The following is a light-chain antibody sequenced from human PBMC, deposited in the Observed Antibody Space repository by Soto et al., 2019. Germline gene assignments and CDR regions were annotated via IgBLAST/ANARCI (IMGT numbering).Light chain of an antibody. Sequence: IPMTHSPSSLSASVGDRVTITCRASQGIRYDVAWYQHKPGRAPKLLIYAASNLHSGVPSRFSGSGSGSDFTLTISSLQPEDFATYYCLQDYGYPRTFGQGTKVEI. J-gene: IGKJ1*01. V-gene: IGKV1-6*01. CDR2: AAS. CDR1: QGIRYD. CDR3: LQDYGYPRT.